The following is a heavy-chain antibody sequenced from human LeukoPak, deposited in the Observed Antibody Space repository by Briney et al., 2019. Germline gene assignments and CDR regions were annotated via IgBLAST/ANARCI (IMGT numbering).Heavy chain of an antibody. Sequence: GASVKVSCKTSGYTFTGYYMHWVRQAPGQGLEWMGWINPNSGGTNYAQKFQGRVTMTRDTPISTAYMELSRLRSDDTAVYYCARERDSSGYSPLDPWGQGTLVTVSS. CDR3: ARERDSSGYSPLDP. CDR2: INPNSGGT. V-gene: IGHV1-2*02. D-gene: IGHD3-22*01. J-gene: IGHJ5*02. CDR1: GYTFTGYY.